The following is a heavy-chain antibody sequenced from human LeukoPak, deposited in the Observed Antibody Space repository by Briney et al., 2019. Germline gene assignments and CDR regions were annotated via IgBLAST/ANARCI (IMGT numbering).Heavy chain of an antibody. CDR3: ARIRVMDLYYFDY. J-gene: IGHJ4*02. Sequence: GGSLRLSCAASGFTFSSYWMSWVRQAPGKGLEWVANIKQDGSEKYYVDSVKGRFTISRDNAKNSLYLHMNSLRAEDTAVYYCARIRVMDLYYFDYWGQGTLVTVSS. CDR2: IKQDGSEK. V-gene: IGHV3-7*01. D-gene: IGHD3-10*01. CDR1: GFTFSSYW.